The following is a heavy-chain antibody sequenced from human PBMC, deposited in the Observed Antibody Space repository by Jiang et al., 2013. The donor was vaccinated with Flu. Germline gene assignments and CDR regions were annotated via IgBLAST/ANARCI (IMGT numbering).Heavy chain of an antibody. CDR3: ARTRTPPNSSSAYYYYGMDV. D-gene: IGHD6-6*01. J-gene: IGHJ6*02. V-gene: IGHV1-2*04. CDR1: GYTFTGYY. CDR2: INPNSGGT. Sequence: SGAEVKKPGASVKVSCKASGYTFTGYYMHWVRQAPGQGLEWMGWINPNSGGTNYAQKFQGWVTMTRDTSISTAYMELSRLRSDDTAVYYCARTRTPPNSSSAYYYYGMDVWGQGTTVTVSS.